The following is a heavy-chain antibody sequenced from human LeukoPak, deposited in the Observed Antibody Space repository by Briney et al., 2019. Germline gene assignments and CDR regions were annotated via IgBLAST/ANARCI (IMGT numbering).Heavy chain of an antibody. V-gene: IGHV3-48*04. J-gene: IGHJ6*03. CDR1: GFTFSSYS. D-gene: IGHD1-14*01. Sequence: PGGSLRLSCAASGFTFSSYSMNWVRQAPGKGLEWVSYISSSSSTIYYADSVKGRFTISRDNAKNSLYLQMNSLRAEDTAVYYCARDTAHHQSYYYYMDVWGKGTTVTVSS. CDR3: ARDTAHHQSYYYYMDV. CDR2: ISSSSSTI.